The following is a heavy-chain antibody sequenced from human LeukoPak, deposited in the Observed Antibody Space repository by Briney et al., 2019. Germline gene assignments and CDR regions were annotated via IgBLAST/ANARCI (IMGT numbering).Heavy chain of an antibody. J-gene: IGHJ4*02. Sequence: GGSLRLSCAASGFTFSSYWMSWVRQAPGKGLEWVANIKQDGSEKYYVDSVKGRLTISRDNAKNSLYLQMNSLRAEDTAVYYCARVRGVVIATCFDYWGQGTLVTVSS. CDR2: IKQDGSEK. CDR1: GFTFSSYW. D-gene: IGHD2-21*01. CDR3: ARVRGVVIATCFDY. V-gene: IGHV3-7*01.